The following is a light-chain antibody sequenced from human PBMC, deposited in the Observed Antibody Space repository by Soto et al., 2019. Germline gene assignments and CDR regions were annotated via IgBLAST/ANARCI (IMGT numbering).Light chain of an antibody. J-gene: IGLJ2*01. CDR2: RNN. Sequence: QSVLTQPPSASGTPGQRVTISCSGSSSNSGSNYVYWYQQLPGTAPKLLIYRNNQRPSGVPDRFSGSKSGTSASLAISGLRSEDEADSYCAAWDDSLSGPVFGGGTKLTVL. V-gene: IGLV1-47*01. CDR3: AAWDDSLSGPV. CDR1: SSNSGSNY.